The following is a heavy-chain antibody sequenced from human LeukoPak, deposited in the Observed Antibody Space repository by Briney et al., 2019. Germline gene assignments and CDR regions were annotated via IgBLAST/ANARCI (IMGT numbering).Heavy chain of an antibody. CDR3: ARGREYSGSPFAY. J-gene: IGHJ4*02. Sequence: PSETLSLTCTVSGGSISPYTWSWIRQPPGKGLEWIGYIDYSGSTNYNPSLKSRVTISVDTSKNQFSLNLSSVTAADTAVYYCARGREYSGSPFAYWGQGTLVTVSS. V-gene: IGHV4-59*01. D-gene: IGHD1-26*01. CDR1: GGSISPYT. CDR2: IDYSGST.